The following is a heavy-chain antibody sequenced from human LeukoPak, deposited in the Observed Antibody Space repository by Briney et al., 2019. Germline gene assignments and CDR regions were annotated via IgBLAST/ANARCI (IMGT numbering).Heavy chain of an antibody. CDR1: GFTFDDYA. J-gene: IGHJ5*02. D-gene: IGHD3-10*01. V-gene: IGHV3-9*01. CDR2: ISWNSGSI. Sequence: GGSLRLSCAASGFTFDDYAMHWVRQAPGKGLEWVSGISWNSGSIGYADSVKGRFTISRDNAKNSLYLQMNSLRAEDTVVYYCAKHYTSGSYRPWGQGTLVTVSS. CDR3: AKHYTSGSYRP.